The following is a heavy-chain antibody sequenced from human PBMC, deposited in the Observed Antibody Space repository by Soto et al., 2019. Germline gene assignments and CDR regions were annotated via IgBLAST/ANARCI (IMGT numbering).Heavy chain of an antibody. CDR2: IYYSGST. CDR1: GGSISSSSYY. D-gene: IGHD4-17*01. J-gene: IGHJ3*02. CDR3: ARDYGDYVARAFDI. V-gene: IGHV4-39*02. Sequence: PSETLSLTCTVSGGSISSSSYYWGWIRQPPGKGLEWIGSIYYSGSTYYNPSLKSRVTISVDTSKNQFSPKLSSVTAADTAVYYCARDYGDYVARAFDIWGQGTMVTVSS.